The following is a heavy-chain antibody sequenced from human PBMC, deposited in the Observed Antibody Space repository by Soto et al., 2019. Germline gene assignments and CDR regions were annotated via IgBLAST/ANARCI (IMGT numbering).Heavy chain of an antibody. V-gene: IGHV1-18*01. J-gene: IGHJ6*02. D-gene: IGHD1-26*01. CDR3: AKDGAADSVLDV. CDR1: GYTFTTYG. Sequence: GASVKVSCKSSGYTFTTYGISWVRQAPGQGLEWMGWISGYNGNTKYAQKFQGRVTMTTDTSTSTAYMDLNNLRAEDTAVYYCAKDGAADSVLDVWGQGTTVTVSS. CDR2: ISGYNGNT.